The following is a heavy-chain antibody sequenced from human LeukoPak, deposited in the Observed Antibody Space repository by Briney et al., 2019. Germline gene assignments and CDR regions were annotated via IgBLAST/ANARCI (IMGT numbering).Heavy chain of an antibody. V-gene: IGHV1-3*03. CDR1: GYTFTNYA. CDR3: ARGIWTSHSVGYYFDN. D-gene: IGHD5/OR15-5a*01. J-gene: IGHJ4*02. CDR2: INAGNGNT. Sequence: ASVKVSCKASGYTFTNYAVNWVRQAPGQRLEWMGWINAGNGNTKYSQRFQDRVTLTRDASASTAYMELSSLRSEDMAVYYCARGIWTSHSVGYYFDNWGQGTLVTVSS.